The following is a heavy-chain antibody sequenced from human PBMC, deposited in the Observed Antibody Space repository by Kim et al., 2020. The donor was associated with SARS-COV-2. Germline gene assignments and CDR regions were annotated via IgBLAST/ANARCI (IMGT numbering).Heavy chain of an antibody. Sequence: GGSLRLSCAASGFTPTIHWMNWVRQTPGKGLEWVANIKHDGSETKYVDSVKGRFTISRDSARNSIYLQMNSLRAEDTAVYYCARGSVWLIEHWGQGTLVTVSS. J-gene: IGHJ1*01. V-gene: IGHV3-7*05. CDR3: ARGSVWLIEH. D-gene: IGHD6-19*01. CDR2: IKHDGSET. CDR1: GFTPTIHW.